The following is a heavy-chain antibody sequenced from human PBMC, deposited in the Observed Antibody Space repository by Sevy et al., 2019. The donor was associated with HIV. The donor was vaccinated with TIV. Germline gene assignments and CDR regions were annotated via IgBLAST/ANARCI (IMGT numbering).Heavy chain of an antibody. CDR3: ATDPRIAAAGTHFDY. V-gene: IGHV1-24*01. J-gene: IGHJ4*02. CDR1: GYTLTELS. Sequence: ASVKVSCKVSGYTLTELSMHWVRQAPGKGLDWMGGFDPEDGETIYAQKFQGRVTMTEDKSTDTAYMELSSLRSEDTAVYYCATDPRIAAAGTHFDYWGQGTLVTVSS. D-gene: IGHD6-13*01. CDR2: FDPEDGET.